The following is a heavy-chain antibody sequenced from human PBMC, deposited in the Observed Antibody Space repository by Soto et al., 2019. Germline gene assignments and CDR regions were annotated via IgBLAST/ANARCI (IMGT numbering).Heavy chain of an antibody. Sequence: EVQLVESGGGLVQPGRSLRLSCAVSGFTFHNYAMHWVRQAPGKGLEWVSCISWNSGHIAYADSVKGRVTISRDNTKNFLDLEMNSLRPEDTALYYFVKGQPSSWYYFANWGQGTLVTVSS. D-gene: IGHD6-13*01. V-gene: IGHV3-9*01. CDR3: VKGQPSSWYYFAN. CDR2: ISWNSGHI. J-gene: IGHJ4*02. CDR1: GFTFHNYA.